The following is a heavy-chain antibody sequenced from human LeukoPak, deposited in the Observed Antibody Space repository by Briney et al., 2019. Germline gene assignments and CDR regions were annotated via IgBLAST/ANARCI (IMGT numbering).Heavy chain of an antibody. J-gene: IGHJ1*01. CDR1: GFTFSSYA. D-gene: IGHD3-22*01. CDR2: IGGSGGGT. V-gene: IGHV3-23*01. Sequence: GGSLRLYCAASGFTFSSYAMSWVRQAPGKGLEWVSVIGGSGGGTYYADSVKGRFTISRDNSKNTLYLQMNSLRAEDTAVYYCARNTRAYYYDSSGSSFQHWGQGTLVTVSS. CDR3: ARNTRAYYYDSSGSSFQH.